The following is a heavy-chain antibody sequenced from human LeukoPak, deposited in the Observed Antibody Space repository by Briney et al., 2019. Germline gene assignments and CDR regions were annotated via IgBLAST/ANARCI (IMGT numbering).Heavy chain of an antibody. V-gene: IGHV3-23*01. CDR3: AKRPGDYGGKYFDY. D-gene: IGHD4-23*01. Sequence: GGSLRLSCAASGFTFSSYAMSWVRQAPGEGLEWVSAISGSGGSTYYADSVKGRFTISRDNSKNTLYLQMNSLRAEDTAVYYCAKRPGDYGGKYFDYWGQGTLVTVSS. CDR1: GFTFSSYA. J-gene: IGHJ4*02. CDR2: ISGSGGST.